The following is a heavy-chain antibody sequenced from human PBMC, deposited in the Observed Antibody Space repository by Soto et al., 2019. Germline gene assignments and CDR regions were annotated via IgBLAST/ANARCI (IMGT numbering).Heavy chain of an antibody. J-gene: IGHJ5*02. V-gene: IGHV1-24*01. D-gene: IGHD3-10*01. Sequence: QVQLVQSGAEVKKPGASVKVSCNISGYSLSELSMHWVRQAPGKGLEWMGSFDPEHGETIYAQKFQGRVTMTEDTSTDTAYMELSSLRSDDTAVYYCATRPRGVGVNWFDPWGQGTLVTVSS. CDR3: ATRPRGVGVNWFDP. CDR1: GYSLSELS. CDR2: FDPEHGET.